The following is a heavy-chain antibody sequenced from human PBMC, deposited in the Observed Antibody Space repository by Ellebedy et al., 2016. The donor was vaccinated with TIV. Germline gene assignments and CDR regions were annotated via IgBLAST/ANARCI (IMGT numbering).Heavy chain of an antibody. V-gene: IGHV3-23*01. Sequence: PGGSLRLSCVASGFTFSGYAMSWVHQAPGKGLEWVSGINNGGRTTSYADSVKGRFTISRDNSRSTLYLQMNSLRAEDSAVYYCAKDMVFGDGKWEIDVWGQGTTVTVSS. J-gene: IGHJ6*02. CDR2: INNGGRTT. CDR3: AKDMVFGDGKWEIDV. CDR1: GFTFSGYA. D-gene: IGHD1-26*01.